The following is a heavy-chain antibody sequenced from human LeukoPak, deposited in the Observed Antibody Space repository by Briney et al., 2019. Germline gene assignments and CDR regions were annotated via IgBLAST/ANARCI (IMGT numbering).Heavy chain of an antibody. CDR3: ARAGLYYYDSSGYSFSSWFDP. Sequence: ASVKVSCKASGYTFTGYYMHWVRQAPGQGLEWMGWINPNSGGTNYAQKFQGRVTMTRDTSISTAYMELSRRRSDDTAVYYCARAGLYYYDSSGYSFSSWFDPWGQGTLVTVSS. J-gene: IGHJ5*02. D-gene: IGHD3-22*01. V-gene: IGHV1-2*02. CDR1: GYTFTGYY. CDR2: INPNSGGT.